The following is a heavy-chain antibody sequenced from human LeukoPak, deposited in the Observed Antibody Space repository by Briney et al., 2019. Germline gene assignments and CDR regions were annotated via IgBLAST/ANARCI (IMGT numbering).Heavy chain of an antibody. CDR1: GYTLTELS. V-gene: IGHV1-24*01. D-gene: IGHD3-10*01. CDR2: FDPEDGET. Sequence: ASVKVSCKVSGYTLTELSMHWVRQAPGNGLEWMGGFDPEDGETIYAQKFQGRVTMTEDTSTDTAYMELSSLRSEDTAVYYCALGPLLWFGFDPWGQGTLVTVSS. J-gene: IGHJ5*02. CDR3: ALGPLLWFGFDP.